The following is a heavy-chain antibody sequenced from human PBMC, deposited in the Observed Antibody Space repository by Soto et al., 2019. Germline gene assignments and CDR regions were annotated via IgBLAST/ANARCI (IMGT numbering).Heavy chain of an antibody. Sequence: QVQLQESGPGLVKPSGTLSLTCAVSGDSISNTNWWSWVRQPPGKGLEWLGEIYPSGSTNYNSSHKSRVTISLDMAKNQFSLNLRSMTAADTAMYYCARIGNWAFDFWGLGLLVTVSS. CDR1: GDSISNTNW. V-gene: IGHV4-4*02. CDR2: IYPSGST. J-gene: IGHJ4*02. CDR3: ARIGNWAFDF. D-gene: IGHD1-1*01.